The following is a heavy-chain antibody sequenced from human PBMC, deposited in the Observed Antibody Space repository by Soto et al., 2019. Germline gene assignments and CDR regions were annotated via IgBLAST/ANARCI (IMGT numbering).Heavy chain of an antibody. CDR2: INSDGSVS. V-gene: IGHV3-74*02. J-gene: IGHJ6*03. CDR1: GFTFSNYW. CDR3: ARGDCVGGTCYSLAGSFYYYMDV. Sequence: VQLVESGGGLVQPGGSLRLSCAASGFTFSNYWMYWVRQAPGKGLEWVSRINSDGSVSSHTDSVRGRLTISRDNVNNTLYLHMDSLRAEDTAVYFCARGDCVGGTCYSLAGSFYYYMDVWGKGTTVTVFS. D-gene: IGHD2-15*01.